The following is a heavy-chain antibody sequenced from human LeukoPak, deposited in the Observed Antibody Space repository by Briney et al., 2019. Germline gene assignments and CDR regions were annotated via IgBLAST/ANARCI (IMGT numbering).Heavy chain of an antibody. CDR3: ARDCSGGSCFDY. V-gene: IGHV1-69*13. J-gene: IGHJ4*02. Sequence: ASVKVSCKASGGTISSYAISWVRQAPGQGLEWMGGIIPIFGTANYAQKFQGRVTITADESTSTAYMELSSLRSEDTAVYYCARDCSGGSCFDYWGQGTLVTVSS. CDR1: GGTISSYA. D-gene: IGHD2-15*01. CDR2: IIPIFGTA.